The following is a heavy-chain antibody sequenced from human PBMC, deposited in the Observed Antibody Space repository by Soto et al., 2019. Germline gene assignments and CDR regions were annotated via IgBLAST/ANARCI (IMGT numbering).Heavy chain of an antibody. CDR2: INPSGGST. D-gene: IGHD4-4*01. Sequence: ASVKVSCKASGYTFTSYYMHWVRQAPGQGLEWMGIINPSGGSTSYAQKFQGRVTMTRDTSTSTVYMELSSLRSEDTAVYYFARASDYSKPKNRNKFDPWGQGTLVTVSS. CDR1: GYTFTSYY. J-gene: IGHJ5*02. V-gene: IGHV1-46*03. CDR3: ARASDYSKPKNRNKFDP.